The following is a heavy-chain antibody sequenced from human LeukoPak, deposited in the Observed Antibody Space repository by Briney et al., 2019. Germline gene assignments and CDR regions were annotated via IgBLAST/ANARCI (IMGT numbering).Heavy chain of an antibody. Sequence: GGSLRLSCAASGFTVSSNYMTWVRQAPGKGLEWVSVIYSGGSTYYADSVKGRFTISRDNSKSTLYLQMNSLRAEDTAVYYCTRNWGSDNWFDPWGQGTLVTVSS. CDR1: GFTVSSNY. J-gene: IGHJ5*02. CDR2: IYSGGST. CDR3: TRNWGSDNWFDP. V-gene: IGHV3-53*01. D-gene: IGHD7-27*01.